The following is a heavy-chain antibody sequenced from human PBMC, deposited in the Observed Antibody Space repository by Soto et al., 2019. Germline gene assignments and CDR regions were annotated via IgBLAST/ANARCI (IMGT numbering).Heavy chain of an antibody. Sequence: ASVKVSCKASGYTFTSYGISWVRQAPGQGLEWMGWISAYNGNTNYAQKLQGRVTMTTDTSTSTAYMELRSLRSNDTAVYYCARDGVYGDYVMGFDPWGQGTLVTVSS. V-gene: IGHV1-18*01. D-gene: IGHD4-17*01. J-gene: IGHJ5*02. CDR2: ISAYNGNT. CDR1: GYTFTSYG. CDR3: ARDGVYGDYVMGFDP.